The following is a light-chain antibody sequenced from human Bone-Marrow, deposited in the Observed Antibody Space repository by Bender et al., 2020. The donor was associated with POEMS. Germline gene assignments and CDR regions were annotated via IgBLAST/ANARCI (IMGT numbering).Light chain of an antibody. J-gene: IGLJ1*01. CDR2: DVT. CDR3: CSYADNTTPYV. CDR1: SSDVGYYDY. V-gene: IGLV2-11*01. Sequence: QSALTQPRSVSGSPGQSVTISCTGTSSDVGYYDYVSWYQQHPGKAPKLMIYDVTKRPSGVPDRFSGSKSGNTASLTISGLQAEDEADYYCCSYADNTTPYVFGTGTKVTVV.